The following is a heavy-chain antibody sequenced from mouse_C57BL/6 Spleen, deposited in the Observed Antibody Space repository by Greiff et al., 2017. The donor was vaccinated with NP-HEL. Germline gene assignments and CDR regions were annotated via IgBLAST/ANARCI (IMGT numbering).Heavy chain of an antibody. D-gene: IGHD3-3*01. CDR1: GYAFSSYW. V-gene: IGHV1-80*01. J-gene: IGHJ4*01. Sequence: QVQLKQSGAELVKPGASVKISCKASGYAFSSYWMNWVKQRPGKGLEWIGQIYPGDGDTNYNGKFKGKATLTADKSSSTAYMQLSSLTSEDSAVYFCARRAPEGAMDYWGQGTSVTVSS. CDR3: ARRAPEGAMDY. CDR2: IYPGDGDT.